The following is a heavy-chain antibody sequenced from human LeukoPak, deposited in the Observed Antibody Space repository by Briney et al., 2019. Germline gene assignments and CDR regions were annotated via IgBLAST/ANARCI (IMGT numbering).Heavy chain of an antibody. V-gene: IGHV1-2*02. CDR1: GYTFTGHY. CDR3: ARELEIAVAGTLGY. Sequence: GASVKVSCKASGYTFTGHYMHWVRQAPGQGLEWMGWIDAKSGGTKYAQRFQGRVTMTRDTSINTGYMELSSLTSDDTAVYYCARELEIAVAGTLGYWGQGTLVTVSS. D-gene: IGHD6-19*01. J-gene: IGHJ4*02. CDR2: IDAKSGGT.